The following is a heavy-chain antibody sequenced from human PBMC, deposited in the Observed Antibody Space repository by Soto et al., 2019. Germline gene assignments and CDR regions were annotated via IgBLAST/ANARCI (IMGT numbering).Heavy chain of an antibody. Sequence: QVQLVESGGGVVQPGRSLRLSCAASGFTFSSYAMHWVRQAPGKGLEWAAVISYDGSNKYYADSVKGRFTISRDNSKNTLYLQMNSLRAEDTAVYYCARGWIQLWFNFDYWGQGTLVTVSS. CDR3: ARGWIQLWFNFDY. J-gene: IGHJ4*02. CDR1: GFTFSSYA. D-gene: IGHD5-18*01. V-gene: IGHV3-30-3*01. CDR2: ISYDGSNK.